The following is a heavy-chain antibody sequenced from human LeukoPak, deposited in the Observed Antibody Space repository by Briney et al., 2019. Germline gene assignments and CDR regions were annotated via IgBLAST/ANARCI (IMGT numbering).Heavy chain of an antibody. Sequence: GGSLRLSCSASGFVFTDNYMTWVRQAPGKGLECVSVNRNGSSYYADSVRGRFTISRDNAKNSLYLQMNSLRAEDTAVYYCARGTAYGSGTRPTNWGQGTLVTVSS. CDR3: ARGTAYGSGTRPTN. J-gene: IGHJ4*02. D-gene: IGHD3-10*01. V-gene: IGHV3-69-1*01. CDR1: GFVFTDNY. CDR2: NRNGSS.